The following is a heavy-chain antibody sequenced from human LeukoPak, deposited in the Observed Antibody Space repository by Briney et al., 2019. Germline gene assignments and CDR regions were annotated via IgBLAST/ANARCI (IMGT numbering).Heavy chain of an antibody. V-gene: IGHV3-7*03. Sequence: TXSXYWMXWVRQAPGKGLEWVANIKQDGSEKYYVDSVKGRFTISRDNAKNSLYLQMNSLRAEDTAVYYCARGRRVGWLQPMHFDYWGQGTLVTVSS. CDR3: ARGRRVGWLQPMHFDY. J-gene: IGHJ4*02. D-gene: IGHD5-24*01. CDR2: IKQDGSEK. CDR1: TXSXYW.